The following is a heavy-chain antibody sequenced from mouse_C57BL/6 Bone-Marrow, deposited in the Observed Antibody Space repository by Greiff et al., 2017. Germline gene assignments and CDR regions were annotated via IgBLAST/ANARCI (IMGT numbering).Heavy chain of an antibody. CDR2: IWWDDDK. D-gene: IGHD2-1*01. CDR1: GFSLSTFGMG. J-gene: IGHJ2*01. CDR3: ARTIYYCNSFDY. V-gene: IGHV8-8*01. Sequence: QVTLKESGPGILQPSQTLSLTCAFSGFSLSTFGMGVGRIRQPSGQGLEWLVNIWWDDDKSSNPALKSRLTITKDTSKNQVFLKIANVDTADTATYYCARTIYYCNSFDYWGQGTTLTVSS.